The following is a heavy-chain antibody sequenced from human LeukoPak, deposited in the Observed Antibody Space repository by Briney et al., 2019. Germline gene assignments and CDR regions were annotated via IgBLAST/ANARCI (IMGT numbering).Heavy chain of an antibody. J-gene: IGHJ4*02. V-gene: IGHV4-59*13. D-gene: IGHD3-3*01. CDR1: GGSISSYY. CDR3: ARDDFGVVRY. CDR2: IYYSGST. Sequence: PSETLSLTCTVSGGSISSYYWSWIRQPPGKGLEWIGYIYYSGSTNYNPSLKSRVTISVDTSENQFSLKLSSVTAADTAVYYCARDDFGVVRYWGQGTLVTVSS.